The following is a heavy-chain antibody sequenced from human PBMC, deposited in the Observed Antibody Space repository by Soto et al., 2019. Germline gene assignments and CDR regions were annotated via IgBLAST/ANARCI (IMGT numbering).Heavy chain of an antibody. D-gene: IGHD3-22*01. CDR3: AGGVGVVTPGVGMDV. J-gene: IGHJ6*02. Sequence: PSETLSLTCTVSGGSISSGGYYWSWFRQHPGKGLEWIGYIYYSGSTYYNPSLKSRVTISVDTSKNQFSLKLSSVTAADTAVYYCAGGVGVVTPGVGMDVWGQGTTVTVSS. CDR2: IYYSGST. CDR1: GGSISSGGYY. V-gene: IGHV4-31*03.